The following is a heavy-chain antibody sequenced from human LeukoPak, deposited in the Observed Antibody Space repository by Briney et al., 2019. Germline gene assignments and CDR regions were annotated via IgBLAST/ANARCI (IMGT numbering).Heavy chain of an antibody. Sequence: ASVTVSCKTSGYTFTIYYMHWVGQAPGQGRDWMGIINPSGGSTSYAQKFQGRVTITRDTSTSTVYMELSSLRSEDTAVYYCARDWGSERDLLTGYYIYWGQGTLVTVSS. J-gene: IGHJ4*02. D-gene: IGHD3-9*01. CDR1: GYTFTIYY. CDR2: INPSGGST. CDR3: ARDWGSERDLLTGYYIY. V-gene: IGHV1-46*01.